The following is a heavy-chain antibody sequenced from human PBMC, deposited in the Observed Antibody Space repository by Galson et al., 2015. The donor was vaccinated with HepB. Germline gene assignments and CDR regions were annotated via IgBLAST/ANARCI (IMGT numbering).Heavy chain of an antibody. CDR2: MYYSGST. D-gene: IGHD5-18*01. CDR1: GGSISSSSYY. V-gene: IGHV4-39*01. CDR3: ARQAETAMADFDH. J-gene: IGHJ4*02. Sequence: LSLTCTVSGGSISSSSYYWGWIRQPPGKGLEWIGSMYYSGSTYYNPSLKSRVTISVDTSKNKFSLKVSSVTAADTAVYYCARQAETAMADFDHWGQGTLVTVSS.